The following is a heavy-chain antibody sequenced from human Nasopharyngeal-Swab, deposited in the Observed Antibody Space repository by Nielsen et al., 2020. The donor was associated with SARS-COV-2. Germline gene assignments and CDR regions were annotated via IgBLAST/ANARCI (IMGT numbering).Heavy chain of an antibody. Sequence: GESLKISCAASGFTFSGYSMNWVRQAPGKGLEWVSSISSSSSYIYYADSVKGRFTISRDNAKNSLYLQMNSLRAEDTAVYYCARGGVVPAAQYDYWGQGTLVTVSS. V-gene: IGHV3-21*01. CDR2: ISSSSSYI. CDR1: GFTFSGYS. CDR3: ARGGVVPAAQYDY. D-gene: IGHD2-2*01. J-gene: IGHJ4*02.